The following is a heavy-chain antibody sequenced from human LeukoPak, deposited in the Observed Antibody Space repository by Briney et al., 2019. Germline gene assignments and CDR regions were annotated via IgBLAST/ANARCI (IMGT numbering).Heavy chain of an antibody. D-gene: IGHD5-12*01. J-gene: IGHJ4*02. V-gene: IGHV4-59*01. CDR1: GGSISSYY. Sequence: SETLSLTCTVSGGSISSYYWSWIRQPPGKGLEWIGYIYYSGSTNYNPSLKSRVTISVDTSKNQFSLKLSSVTAADTAVYYCARMYSGYVEHDYWGQGTLVTVSS. CDR2: IYYSGST. CDR3: ARMYSGYVEHDY.